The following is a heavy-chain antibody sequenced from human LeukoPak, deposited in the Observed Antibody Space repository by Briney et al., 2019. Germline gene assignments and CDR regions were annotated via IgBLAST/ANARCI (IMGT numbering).Heavy chain of an antibody. J-gene: IGHJ3*01. CDR1: GFTFNNYE. D-gene: IGHD1-14*01. V-gene: IGHV3-13*01. CDR2: VGIAGDT. CDR3: AREGRMGTADAFDV. Sequence: GGSLRLSCAASGFTFNNYEMHWVRQTAGKGLEWVSAVGIAGDTFYAGSVKGRFSISRDNTESSLFLQMNSLRAGDTAVYYCAREGRMGTADAFDVWGQGTMVTVSS.